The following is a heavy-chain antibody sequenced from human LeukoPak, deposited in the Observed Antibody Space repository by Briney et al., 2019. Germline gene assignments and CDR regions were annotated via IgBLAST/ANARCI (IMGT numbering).Heavy chain of an antibody. V-gene: IGHV3-7*03. CDR2: IKQDGSEK. J-gene: IGHJ6*02. CDR3: ARDEEVAAAGYYYYGMDV. D-gene: IGHD6-13*01. CDR1: GFTFSSYW. Sequence: GGSLRLSCAASGFTFSSYWMSWVRQAPGKGLEWVANIKQDGSEKYYVDSVKGRFTISRDNAKNSLYLQMNSLRAEDTAVNYCARDEEVAAAGYYYYGMDVWGQGTTVTVSS.